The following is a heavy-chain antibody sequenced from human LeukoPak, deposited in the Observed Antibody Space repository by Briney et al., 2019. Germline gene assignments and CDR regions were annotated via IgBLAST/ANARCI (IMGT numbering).Heavy chain of an antibody. D-gene: IGHD3-10*01. CDR3: AKRGVVIRDILVGFHKEAYYFDS. Sequence: PGGSLRLSCAVSGITLSNYGMSWVRQAPGKGLEWVAGISDSSGRTNYADSVQGRFTIARDNSKNTLYLQMNSLRAEDTAVYFCAKRGVVIRDILVGFHKEAYYFDSWGQGALVTVSS. J-gene: IGHJ4*02. V-gene: IGHV3-23*01. CDR1: GITLSNYG. CDR2: ISDSSGRT.